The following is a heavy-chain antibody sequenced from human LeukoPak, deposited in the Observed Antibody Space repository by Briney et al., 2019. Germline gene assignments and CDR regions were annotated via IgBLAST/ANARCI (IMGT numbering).Heavy chain of an antibody. D-gene: IGHD3-10*01. V-gene: IGHV3-7*01. CDR3: AFPVREPQL. CDR1: GFPVSTYY. Sequence: PGGSLRLSCTVSGFPVSTYYMGRQRQTAGKEREWVAMIGNDGSDKYYVGSLKGRFTISRDNAKNSLFLQMSSLTAEDTALYYCAFPVREPQLWGRGTLVTVPS. CDR2: IGNDGSDK. J-gene: IGHJ1*01.